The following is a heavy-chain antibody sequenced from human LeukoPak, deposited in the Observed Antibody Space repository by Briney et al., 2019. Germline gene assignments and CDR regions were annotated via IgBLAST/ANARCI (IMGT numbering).Heavy chain of an antibody. D-gene: IGHD3-9*01. CDR3: AKVGDRYFDRDNAFDI. CDR1: GFTFSTYS. Sequence: QPGGSLRLSCAASGFTFSTYSMNWVRQAPGKGLEWVSAISGSGGSTYYADSVKGRFTISRDNSKNTLYLQMNSLRAEDTAVYYCAKVGDRYFDRDNAFDIWGQGTMVTVSP. V-gene: IGHV3-23*01. J-gene: IGHJ3*02. CDR2: ISGSGGST.